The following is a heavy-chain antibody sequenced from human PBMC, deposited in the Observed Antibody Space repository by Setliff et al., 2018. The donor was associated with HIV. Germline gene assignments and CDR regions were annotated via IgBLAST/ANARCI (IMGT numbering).Heavy chain of an antibody. Sequence: LTCAVYGGSFSGYYWSWIRQPPGKGLEWIGEINHSGSTNYNPSLKSRVTISVDTSKNQFSLKLSSVTAADTAVYYCARNYDILTGYSPPNWFDPWGQGTLVTV. V-gene: IGHV4-34*01. D-gene: IGHD3-9*01. J-gene: IGHJ5*02. CDR3: ARNYDILTGYSPPNWFDP. CDR1: GGSFSGYY. CDR2: INHSGST.